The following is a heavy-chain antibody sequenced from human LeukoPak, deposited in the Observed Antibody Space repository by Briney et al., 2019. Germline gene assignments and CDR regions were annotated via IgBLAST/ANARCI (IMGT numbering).Heavy chain of an antibody. J-gene: IGHJ4*02. V-gene: IGHV4-59*08. CDR1: GGSISSYY. Sequence: SETLSFSCTVSGGSISSYYWSWIRQPPGKGLECIGYIHYSGSTNYNPSLKSRLTISVDTSKNQFSLKLSSVTAADTAVYYCTRQRFLEWYFDYWGQGTLVTVSS. D-gene: IGHD3-3*01. CDR3: TRQRFLEWYFDY. CDR2: IHYSGST.